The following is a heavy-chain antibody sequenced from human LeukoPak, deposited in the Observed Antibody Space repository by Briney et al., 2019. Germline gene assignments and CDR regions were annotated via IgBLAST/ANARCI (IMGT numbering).Heavy chain of an antibody. V-gene: IGHV5-51*01. D-gene: IGHD3-10*01. Sequence: GESLKISCKSSGYTFSSYWIGWVRQMPGKGLEWMGIIHPGDSDTRYSPSFQGQVTISADKSTSTVYLQWSSLKASDSAMYYCSRRGVGSDDYWGPGTLLIASS. CDR2: IHPGDSDT. J-gene: IGHJ4*02. CDR1: GYTFSSYW. CDR3: SRRGVGSDDY.